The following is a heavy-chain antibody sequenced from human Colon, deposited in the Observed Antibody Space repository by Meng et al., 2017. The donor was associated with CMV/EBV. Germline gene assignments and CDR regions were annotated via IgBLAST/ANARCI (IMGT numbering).Heavy chain of an antibody. CDR3: AREVWGSLCYFDY. J-gene: IGHJ4*02. CDR1: GGSLSNHY. D-gene: IGHD3-16*01. V-gene: IGHV4-59*11. CDR2: IYYSGST. Sequence: SETLSLTCTVSGGSLSNHYWSWIRQPPGKGLEWIGYIYYSGSTNYNPSLKSRVTISVDTSKNQFSLKLSSVTAADTAVYYCAREVWGSLCYFDYWGQGTLVTVSS.